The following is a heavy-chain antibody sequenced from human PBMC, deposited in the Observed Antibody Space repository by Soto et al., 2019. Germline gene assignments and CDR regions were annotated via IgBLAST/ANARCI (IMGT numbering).Heavy chain of an antibody. CDR1: GGSISSYN. Sequence: SETLSLTCTVSGGSISSYNWSWIRQPPGQGLEWIGEIYHSGSTNYNPSLKSRVTISVDKSKNQFSLKLSSVTAADTAVYYCASSPGIAAAGPYYYYMDVWGKGTTVTVSS. V-gene: IGHV4-59*12. CDR3: ASSPGIAAAGPYYYYMDV. J-gene: IGHJ6*03. CDR2: IYHSGST. D-gene: IGHD6-13*01.